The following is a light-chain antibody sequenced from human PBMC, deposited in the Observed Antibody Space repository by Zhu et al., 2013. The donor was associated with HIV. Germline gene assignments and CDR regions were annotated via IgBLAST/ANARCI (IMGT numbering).Light chain of an antibody. J-gene: IGLJ2*01. CDR2: DDS. CDR3: QVWDTNSLNII. Sequence: LTQPRSVSGSPGQTAIFTCGGDNIGSRAVHWYQQKPGQAPVVVVYDDSDRPSGIPDRFSGSNSGNTATLTITRVGAGDEADYYCQVWDTNSLNIIFGGGTRLTVL. V-gene: IGLV3-21*02. CDR1: NIGSRA.